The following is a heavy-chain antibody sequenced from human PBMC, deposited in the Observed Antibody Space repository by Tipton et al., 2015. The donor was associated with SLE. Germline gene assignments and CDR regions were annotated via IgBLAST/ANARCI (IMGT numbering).Heavy chain of an antibody. V-gene: IGHV1-69*09. Sequence: QLVQSGPEVKKPGSXVXXXCKAXGGTFSSCAIXLLRQTPGKGLEWMGXFIPILGIANYTQKFQGRVTITADKSTSTAYMELRSLTSDDXAVYYCARVASSXSGGYDWGQGTLVTVSS. CDR3: ARVASSXSGGYD. D-gene: IGHD6-19*01. J-gene: IGHJ4*02. CDR2: FIPILGIA. CDR1: GGTFSSCA.